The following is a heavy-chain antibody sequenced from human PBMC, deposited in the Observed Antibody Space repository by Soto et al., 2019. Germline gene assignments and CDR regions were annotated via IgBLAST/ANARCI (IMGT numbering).Heavy chain of an antibody. CDR2: ISAYNGNT. CDR3: ARDGRQFVPNSDTLDI. CDR1: GYTFTNYG. D-gene: IGHD6-6*01. J-gene: IGHJ3*02. V-gene: IGHV1-18*01. Sequence: QVQLVQSGAEVKKPGASVKVSCKASGYTFTNYGINWVRQPPGQGLEWMGWISAYNGNTNYAQKLQGRLTLATDTSTSTTYMELRSLTSDDTAVYFCARDGRQFVPNSDTLDIWGQGTVVTVSS.